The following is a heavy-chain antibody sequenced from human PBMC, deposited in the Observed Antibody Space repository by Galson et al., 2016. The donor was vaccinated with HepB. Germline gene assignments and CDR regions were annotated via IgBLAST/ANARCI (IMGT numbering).Heavy chain of an antibody. CDR1: GFAFSTYG. CDR2: ISSNGYIT. CDR3: TSEAPPATVFEL. D-gene: IGHD1-14*01. Sequence: SLRLSCAASGFAFSTYGMHWVRQAPGKGLEWVALISSNGYITYYEDSVKDRFTISRDNSKNTLYLEMNSLRTEDTAVFYCTSEAPPATVFELWGQGTLVTVSS. V-gene: IGHV3-30*03. J-gene: IGHJ4*02.